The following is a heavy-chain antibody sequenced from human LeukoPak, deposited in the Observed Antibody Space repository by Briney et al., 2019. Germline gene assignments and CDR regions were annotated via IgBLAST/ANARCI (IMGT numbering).Heavy chain of an antibody. D-gene: IGHD3-10*01. CDR1: GGTFSSYA. CDR3: ARVELMVRGVALDY. J-gene: IGHJ4*02. Sequence: SVKVSCKASGGTFSSYAISWVRQAPGQGLEWMGRIIPILGIANYAQKFQGRVTITADKSTSTAYMELSSLRSEDTAVYYCARVELMVRGVALDYWGQGTLVTVSS. CDR2: IIPILGIA. V-gene: IGHV1-69*04.